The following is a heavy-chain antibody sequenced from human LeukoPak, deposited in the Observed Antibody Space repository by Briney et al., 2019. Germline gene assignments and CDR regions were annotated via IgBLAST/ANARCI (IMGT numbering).Heavy chain of an antibody. CDR1: GGSFSGYY. V-gene: IGHV4-34*01. CDR3: ARVLVLWFGEGLDAFDI. D-gene: IGHD3-10*01. Sequence: SETLSLTCAVYGGSFSGYYWSWIRQPPGKGLEWIGEINHSGSTNYNPSLKSRVTISVDTSKNQFSLKLSSVTAADTAVYYCARVLVLWFGEGLDAFDIWGQGTMVTVSS. J-gene: IGHJ3*02. CDR2: INHSGST.